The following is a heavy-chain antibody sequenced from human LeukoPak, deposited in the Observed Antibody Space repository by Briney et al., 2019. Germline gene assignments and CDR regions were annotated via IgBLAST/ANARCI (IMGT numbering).Heavy chain of an antibody. Sequence: SQTLSLTCAISGDSVSSNSAAWDWIRQSPSRGLEWLGRTFYRSKWFYDYAVSVKSRITINPDTSKNQFSLLLNSVTPEDTAVYYCTRDSGLGNDAFDVWGQGTMVTVSS. V-gene: IGHV6-1*01. CDR1: GDSVSSNSAA. J-gene: IGHJ3*01. CDR2: TFYRSKWFY. D-gene: IGHD3-10*01. CDR3: TRDSGLGNDAFDV.